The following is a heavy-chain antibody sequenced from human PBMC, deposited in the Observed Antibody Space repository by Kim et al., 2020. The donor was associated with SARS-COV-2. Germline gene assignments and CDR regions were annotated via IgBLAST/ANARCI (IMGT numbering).Heavy chain of an antibody. CDR3: ARGVKVLLWFGELFPATGVVQFDP. V-gene: IGHV4-34*01. J-gene: IGHJ5*02. CDR2: INHSGST. CDR1: GGSFSGYY. D-gene: IGHD3-10*01. Sequence: SETLSLTCAVYGGSFSGYYWSWIRQPPGKGLEWIGEINHSGSTNYNPSLKSRVTISVDTSKNQFSLKLSSVTAADTAVYYCARGVKVLLWFGELFPATGVVQFDPWSQGTLVTVSS.